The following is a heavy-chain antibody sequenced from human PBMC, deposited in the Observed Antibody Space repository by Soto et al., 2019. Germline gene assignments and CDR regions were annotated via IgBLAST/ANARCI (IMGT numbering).Heavy chain of an antibody. CDR2: TYYRSKWYN. J-gene: IGHJ5*01. D-gene: IGHD1-26*01. Sequence: SQTLSLTCAISGDSVSSSSVTWIWIRQSPSRGLEWLGRTYYRSKWYNDYAESVKSRITINPDTSKNQFSLHLNSVSPVDTAVSYCVRLIGNSWLDFWGQGTLVTVSS. CDR1: GDSVSSSSVT. V-gene: IGHV6-1*01. CDR3: VRLIGNSWLDF.